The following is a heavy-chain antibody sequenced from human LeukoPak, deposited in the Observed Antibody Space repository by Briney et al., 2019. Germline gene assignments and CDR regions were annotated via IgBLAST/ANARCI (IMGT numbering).Heavy chain of an antibody. CDR2: IYYSGST. J-gene: IGHJ6*02. CDR3: ARVFRVIEYSSSPVHYGMDV. V-gene: IGHV4-31*11. CDR1: GGSFSGYY. D-gene: IGHD6-6*01. Sequence: SETLSLTCAVYGGSFSGYYWSWIRQHPGKGLEWIGYIYYSGSTYYNPSLKSRVTISVDTSKNQFSLKLSSVTAADTAVYYCARVFRVIEYSSSPVHYGMDVWGQGTTVTVSS.